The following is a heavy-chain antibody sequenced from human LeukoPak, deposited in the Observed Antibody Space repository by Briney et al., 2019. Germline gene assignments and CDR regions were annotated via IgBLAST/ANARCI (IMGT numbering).Heavy chain of an antibody. CDR2: VYYSGTT. CDR3: ARGTLYRGWSYYLDF. CDR1: GYSISSGYY. J-gene: IGHJ4*02. V-gene: IGHV4-38-2*02. Sequence: SETLSLTCTVSGYSISSGYYWGRIRQPPGKALEWIGSVYYSGTTSYNPSLKSRVTISVDMSKNHFSLRLRSVTAADTAMYYCARGTLYRGWSYYLDFWGQGSQVTVSS. D-gene: IGHD6-19*01.